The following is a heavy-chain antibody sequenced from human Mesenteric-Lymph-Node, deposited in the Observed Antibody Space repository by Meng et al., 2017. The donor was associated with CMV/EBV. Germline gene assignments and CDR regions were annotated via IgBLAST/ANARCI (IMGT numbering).Heavy chain of an antibody. CDR2: ISASGGST. CDR1: EFAFRNYA. Sequence: GESLKISCAASEFAFRNYAMSWVRQAPGKGLEWVSGISASGGSTYYADSVKGRFTISRDNAKNTLYLQMNSLRAEDTAVYYCARDMTTVTLDYWGQGTLVTVSS. D-gene: IGHD4-11*01. J-gene: IGHJ4*02. CDR3: ARDMTTVTLDY. V-gene: IGHV3-23*01.